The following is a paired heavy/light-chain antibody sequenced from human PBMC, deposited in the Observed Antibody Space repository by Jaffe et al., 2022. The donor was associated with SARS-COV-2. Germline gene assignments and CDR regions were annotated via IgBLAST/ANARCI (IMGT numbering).Heavy chain of an antibody. V-gene: IGHV3-48*02. Sequence: EVQLVESGGGLVQPGGSLRLSCAASGFSFSSYDMNWVRQPPGKGLEWLSYISNSGAVDYADSVKGRFTISRDNAKNSLYLQMNSLRDEDTAVYYCVRRFAYWGQGALVTVSA. J-gene: IGHJ4*02. CDR3: VRRFAY. CDR2: ISNSGAV. CDR1: GFSFSSYD.
Light chain of an antibody. J-gene: IGKJ2*01. CDR2: GGSSRAS. CDR1: QSVSS. Sequence: EIVLTQSPGTLSLSPGERATLSCRASQSVSSLVWYQQKPGQAPRLLIYGGSSRASSRATGIPDRFSGSGSGTDFTLTISRLEPEDFAVYYCQQYGSSPYTFGQGTNLEIK. CDR3: QQYGSSPYT. V-gene: IGKV3-20*01.